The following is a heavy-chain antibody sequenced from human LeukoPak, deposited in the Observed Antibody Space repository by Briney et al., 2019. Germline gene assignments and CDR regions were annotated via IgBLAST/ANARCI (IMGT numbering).Heavy chain of an antibody. CDR1: GFTFSNYG. CDR3: AGTPITVATFDY. CDR2: ISYDGSHK. D-gene: IGHD6-19*01. Sequence: PGRSLRLSCAASGFTFSNYGIHWVRQAPGKGLEWMAVISYDGSHKYYADSVKGRFSISRDNAKNSLFLQMNSLRAEDTAVYYCAGTPITVATFDYWGQGTLVTVSS. J-gene: IGHJ4*02. V-gene: IGHV3-30*03.